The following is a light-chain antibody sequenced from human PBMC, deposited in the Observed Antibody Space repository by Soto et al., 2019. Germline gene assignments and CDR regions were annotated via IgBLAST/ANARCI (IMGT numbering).Light chain of an antibody. CDR1: SSNIGAGYD. CDR2: GNS. V-gene: IGLV1-40*01. Sequence: QSVLTQPPSVSGAPGQRVTISCTGSSSNIGAGYDVHWYQQLPGTAPKLLIYGNSNRPSGVPDRFSGSKSGTSASLAITGLRAEDEADYNCQSYDSSLSALFGGGPKRTFL. J-gene: IGLJ3*02. CDR3: QSYDSSLSAL.